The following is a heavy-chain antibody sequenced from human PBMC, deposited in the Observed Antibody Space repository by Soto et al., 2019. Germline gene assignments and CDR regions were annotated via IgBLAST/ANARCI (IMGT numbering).Heavy chain of an antibody. CDR2: INPNSGGT. CDR1: GYTFTGYY. V-gene: IGHV1-2*02. J-gene: IGHJ4*02. Sequence: GASVKVSCKASGYTFTGYYMHWVRQAPGQGLEWMGWINPNSGGTNYAQKFQGRVTMTRDTSISTAYMELSRLRSDDTAVYYCARDLTYYYDSSGYYWGQGTLVTVSS. D-gene: IGHD3-22*01. CDR3: ARDLTYYYDSSGYY.